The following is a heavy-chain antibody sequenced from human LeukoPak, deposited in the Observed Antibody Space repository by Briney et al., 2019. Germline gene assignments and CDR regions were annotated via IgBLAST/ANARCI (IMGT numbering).Heavy chain of an antibody. D-gene: IGHD3-9*01. Sequence: SETLSLTCTVSGGSISSSSYYWGWIRQPPGKGLEWIGSIYYSGSTYYKPSLKSRVTISVDTSKSQFSLKLSTVTAADTAVYYCARDIGYYDVLTGPRGGFDIWGQGTMVTVSS. J-gene: IGHJ3*02. CDR3: ARDIGYYDVLTGPRGGFDI. CDR2: IYYSGST. V-gene: IGHV4-39*07. CDR1: GGSISSSSYY.